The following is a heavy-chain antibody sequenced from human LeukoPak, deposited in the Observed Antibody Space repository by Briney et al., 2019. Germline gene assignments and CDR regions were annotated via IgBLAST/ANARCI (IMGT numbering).Heavy chain of an antibody. V-gene: IGHV1-18*01. CDR3: ASEIAAAGTNYYYGMDV. CDR1: GGTFSSYA. CDR2: ISAYNGNT. Sequence: ASVKVSCKASGGTFSSYAISWVRQAPGQGLEWMGWISAYNGNTNYAQKLQGRVTITRDTSASTAYMELSSLRSEDTAVYYCASEIAAAGTNYYYGMDVWGQGTTVTVSS. D-gene: IGHD6-13*01. J-gene: IGHJ6*02.